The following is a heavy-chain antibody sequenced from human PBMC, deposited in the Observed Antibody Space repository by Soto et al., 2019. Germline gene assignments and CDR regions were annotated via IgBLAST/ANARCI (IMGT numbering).Heavy chain of an antibody. CDR1: GFTFSSYG. Sequence: QVQLVESGGGVVQPGRSLRLSCAASGFTFSSYGMHWVRQAPGKGLEWVAVIWYDGSNKYYADSVMGRFTISRDNSKNTLYLQMNSLIALDTAVYYCATDLTTEPYYFSYGMDVWGQGTKVPGSS. V-gene: IGHV3-33*01. CDR3: ATDLTTEPYYFSYGMDV. CDR2: IWYDGSNK. J-gene: IGHJ6*02. D-gene: IGHD3-22*01.